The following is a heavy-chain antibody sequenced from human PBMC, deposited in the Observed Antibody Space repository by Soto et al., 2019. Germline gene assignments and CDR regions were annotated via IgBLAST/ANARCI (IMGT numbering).Heavy chain of an antibody. V-gene: IGHV4-39*01. Sequence: QLQLQESGPGLVKPSETLSLTCSVSGGSISISSYSWGWVRQPPGKGLEWIASMYYSGGTYYNPSLKSRATISVDKSKNQFSLKLTSATAADTAVYYCARLDRFLEYFNHWGQGTLVTVSS. D-gene: IGHD3-3*01. J-gene: IGHJ1*01. CDR1: GGSISISSYS. CDR3: ARLDRFLEYFNH. CDR2: MYYSGGT.